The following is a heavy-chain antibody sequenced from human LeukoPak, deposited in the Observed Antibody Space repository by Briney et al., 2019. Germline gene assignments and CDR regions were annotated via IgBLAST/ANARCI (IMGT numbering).Heavy chain of an antibody. Sequence: ASVKVSCKASGYTFTSYYMHWVRQAPGQGLEWMGIINPSGGSTSYAQKFQGRATMTRDTSTSTVYMELSSLRSEDTAVYYCARGGLFSIGWDSLPQYYFDYWGQGTLVTVSS. CDR1: GYTFTSYY. CDR2: INPSGGST. J-gene: IGHJ4*02. V-gene: IGHV1-46*01. CDR3: ARGGLFSIGWDSLPQYYFDY. D-gene: IGHD6-19*01.